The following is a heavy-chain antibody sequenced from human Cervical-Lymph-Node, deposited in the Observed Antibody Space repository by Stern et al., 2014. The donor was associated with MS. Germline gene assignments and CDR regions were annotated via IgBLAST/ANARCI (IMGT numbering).Heavy chain of an antibody. CDR1: GDTLSSHT. Sequence: VQLVESGAEVKKVGSSVKVSCKASGDTLSSHTISWVRQGPGQGLEWMGGIIPIFDAPNYAQQFQGSVRITSDETTNTAHMELSSLRSEDTAVYYCATGAHGMDVWGQGTAVTVSS. D-gene: IGHD3-10*01. CDR3: ATGAHGMDV. CDR2: IIPIFDAP. V-gene: IGHV1-69*01. J-gene: IGHJ6*01.